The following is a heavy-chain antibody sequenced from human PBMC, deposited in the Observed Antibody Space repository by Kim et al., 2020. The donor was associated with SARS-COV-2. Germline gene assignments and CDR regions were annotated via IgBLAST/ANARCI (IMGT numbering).Heavy chain of an antibody. CDR3: ARGYYYDSSGSDY. Sequence: GGSLRLSCAASGFTFSSYWMHWVRQAPGKGLVWVSRINSDGSSTSYADSVKGRFTISRDNAKNTVYLQMNSLRAEDTAVYYCARGYYYDSSGSDYWGQGTLVTVSS. CDR2: INSDGSST. D-gene: IGHD3-22*01. V-gene: IGHV3-74*01. CDR1: GFTFSSYW. J-gene: IGHJ4*02.